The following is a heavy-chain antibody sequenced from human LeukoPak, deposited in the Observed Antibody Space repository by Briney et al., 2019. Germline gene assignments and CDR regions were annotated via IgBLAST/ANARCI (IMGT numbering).Heavy chain of an antibody. CDR3: ARSLTGTTFAAFDI. Sequence: SGGSLRLSCAASGFTFSSYAMSWVRQAPGKGLEWVSAIGGSGGSTYYADSVKGRFTFSRDNSKNTLYLQMNSLRAEDTAVYYCARSLTGTTFAAFDIWGQGTMVTVSS. CDR2: IGGSGGST. CDR1: GFTFSSYA. D-gene: IGHD1-7*01. J-gene: IGHJ3*02. V-gene: IGHV3-23*01.